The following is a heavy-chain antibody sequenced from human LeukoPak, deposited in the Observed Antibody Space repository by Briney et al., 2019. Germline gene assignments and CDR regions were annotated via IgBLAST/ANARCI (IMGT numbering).Heavy chain of an antibody. CDR3: ALLWFGELWTKDY. Sequence: ASVNVSCKASGYSFTDYYMHWVRQAPGQGLGWMGRINPKRGGTNYAQKFQGRVTLTRDTSISTAHMELSRLTSDDTAVYYCALLWFGELWTKDYWGQGTLVTVSS. CDR2: INPKRGGT. V-gene: IGHV1-2*06. D-gene: IGHD3-10*01. J-gene: IGHJ4*02. CDR1: GYSFTDYY.